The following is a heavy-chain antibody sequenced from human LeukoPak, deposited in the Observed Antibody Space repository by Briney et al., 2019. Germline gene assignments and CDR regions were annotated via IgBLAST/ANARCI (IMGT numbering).Heavy chain of an antibody. J-gene: IGHJ4*02. D-gene: IGHD3/OR15-3a*01. Sequence: ASVKVSCKASGDTLTSYAMHWVRQAPGQRLEWMGWINAGNGNTKYSQKFQDRVTITRDTSASTAYMELSSLRSEDTAVYYCARESGTGYGFDYWGQGTLATVSS. CDR3: ARESGTGYGFDY. CDR1: GDTLTSYA. V-gene: IGHV1-3*01. CDR2: INAGNGNT.